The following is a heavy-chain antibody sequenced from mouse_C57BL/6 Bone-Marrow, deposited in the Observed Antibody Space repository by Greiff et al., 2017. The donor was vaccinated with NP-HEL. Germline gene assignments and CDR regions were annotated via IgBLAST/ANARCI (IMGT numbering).Heavy chain of an antibody. CDR2: ISYDGSN. CDR1: GYSITSGYY. Sequence: EVQLVESGPGLVKPSQSLSLTCSVTGYSITSGYYWNWIRQFPGNKLEWMGYISYDGSNNYNPSLKNRISITRDTSKNQFFLKLNSVTTEDTATYYCARGGVYYGSSYFDYWGQGTTLTVSS. CDR3: ARGGVYYGSSYFDY. V-gene: IGHV3-6*01. J-gene: IGHJ2*01. D-gene: IGHD1-1*01.